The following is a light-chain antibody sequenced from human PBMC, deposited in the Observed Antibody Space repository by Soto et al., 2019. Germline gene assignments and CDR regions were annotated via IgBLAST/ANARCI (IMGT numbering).Light chain of an antibody. CDR3: QQYGSSPTT. V-gene: IGKV3-20*01. J-gene: IGKJ3*01. CDR1: QSVSSSY. CDR2: GAS. Sequence: EIVLTQSPGTLSLSPGERATLSCRASQSVSSSYLAWYQQKPGQAPRLLIYGASSRATGIPDRFTGGGSGTDFTLTINGLEPEDFAVYYCQQYGSSPTTFGPGTKVDIK.